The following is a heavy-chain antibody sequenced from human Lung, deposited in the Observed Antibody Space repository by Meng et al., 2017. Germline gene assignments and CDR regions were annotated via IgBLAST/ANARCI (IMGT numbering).Heavy chain of an antibody. CDR2: IYHGGDT. Sequence: QGQQPESAQGLVTPSGTLSLTCVVSGGSISSIDWWSWVRQPPGKGLEWIGEIYHGGDTNYNPSLKSRVTIAIDRSKNQFSLKLSSVTAADTAVYYCASWIYSCGWQWGQGTLVTVSS. CDR3: ASWIYSCGWQ. CDR1: GGSISSIDW. V-gene: IGHV4/OR15-8*02. J-gene: IGHJ4*02. D-gene: IGHD6-19*01.